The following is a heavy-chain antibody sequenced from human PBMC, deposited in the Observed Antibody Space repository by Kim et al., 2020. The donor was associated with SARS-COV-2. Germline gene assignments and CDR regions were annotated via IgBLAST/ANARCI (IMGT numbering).Heavy chain of an antibody. CDR1: GYTFTSYY. CDR3: ARDLFRVVRGRQDGMDV. CDR2: INPSGGST. J-gene: IGHJ6*02. Sequence: ASVKVSCKASGYTFTSYYMHWVRQAPGQGLEWMGIINPSGGSTSYAQKFQGRVTMTRDTSTSTVYMELSSLISEDTAVYYCARDLFRVVRGRQDGMDVWGQGTTVTVSS. D-gene: IGHD3-10*01. V-gene: IGHV1-46*01.